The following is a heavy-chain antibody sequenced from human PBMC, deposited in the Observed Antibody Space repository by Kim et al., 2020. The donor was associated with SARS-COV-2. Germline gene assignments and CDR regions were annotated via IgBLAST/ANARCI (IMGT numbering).Heavy chain of an antibody. V-gene: IGHV3-23*01. CDR3: AKDKLYGNYYGSGETFDY. CDR2: ISGSGGST. CDR1: GFTFSSYA. D-gene: IGHD3-10*01. Sequence: GGSLRLSCAASGFTFSSYAMSWVRQAPGKGLEWVSAISGSGGSTYYADSVKGRFTISRDNSKNTLYLQMNSLRAEDTAVYYCAKDKLYGNYYGSGETFDYWGQGTLVTVSS. J-gene: IGHJ4*02.